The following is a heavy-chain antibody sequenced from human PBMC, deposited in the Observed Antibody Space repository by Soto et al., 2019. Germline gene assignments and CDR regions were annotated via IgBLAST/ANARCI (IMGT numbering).Heavy chain of an antibody. J-gene: IGHJ4*02. Sequence: SETLSLTCAVYGGSFSGYYWSWIRQPPGKGLEWIGEINHSGSTNYNPSLKSRVTISVDTSKNQFSLKLSSVTAADTAVYYCARGRIAAAGQFDYWGQGTLVTVSS. V-gene: IGHV4-34*01. CDR1: GGSFSGYY. D-gene: IGHD6-13*01. CDR2: INHSGST. CDR3: ARGRIAAAGQFDY.